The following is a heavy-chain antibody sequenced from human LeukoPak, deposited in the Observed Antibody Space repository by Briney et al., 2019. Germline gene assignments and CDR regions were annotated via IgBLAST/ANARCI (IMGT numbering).Heavy chain of an antibody. CDR3: ARLVAGSLDY. J-gene: IGHJ4*02. Sequence: PGGSLRLSCAASGFTFSDYYMSWVRQGPGKGLECVSGIYSGDSTYYADSVKGRFTISRDNSKHTVYLQMNSLRAEDTAVYYCARLVAGSLDYWGQGTLVTVSS. CDR2: IYSGDST. D-gene: IGHD3-10*01. V-gene: IGHV3-53*01. CDR1: GFTFSDYY.